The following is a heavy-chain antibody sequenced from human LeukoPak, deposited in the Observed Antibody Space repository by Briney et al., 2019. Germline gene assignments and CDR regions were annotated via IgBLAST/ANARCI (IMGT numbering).Heavy chain of an antibody. V-gene: IGHV3-30*18. J-gene: IGHJ5*02. D-gene: IGHD2/OR15-2a*01. CDR1: GFTFSSYG. Sequence: PGRTLRLSCAASGFTFSSYGMHWVRQAPGKGLEWVAVISYDGSNKYYADSVKGRFTISRDNSKNTLYLQMNSLRAEDTAVYYCAKDLRPSPSPVLYDWFDPWGQGTLVTVSS. CDR3: AKDLRPSPSPVLYDWFDP. CDR2: ISYDGSNK.